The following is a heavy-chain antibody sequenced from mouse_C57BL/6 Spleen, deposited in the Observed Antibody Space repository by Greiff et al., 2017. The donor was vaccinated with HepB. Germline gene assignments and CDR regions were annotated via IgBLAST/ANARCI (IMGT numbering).Heavy chain of an antibody. CDR3: ASFITTPRGYFDV. J-gene: IGHJ1*03. V-gene: IGHV1-82*01. CDR1: GYAFSSSW. Sequence: VQLQQSGPELVKPGASVKISCKASGYAFSSSWMNWVKQRPGKGLEWIGRIYPGDGDTNYNGKFKGKATLTADKSSSTAYMQLSSLTSEDSAVYFCASFITTPRGYFDVWGTGTTVTVSS. CDR2: IYPGDGDT. D-gene: IGHD1-1*01.